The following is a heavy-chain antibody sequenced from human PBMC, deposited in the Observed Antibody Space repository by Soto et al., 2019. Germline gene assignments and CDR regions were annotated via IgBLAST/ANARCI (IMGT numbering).Heavy chain of an antibody. V-gene: IGHV3-23*01. D-gene: IGHD3-3*01. CDR1: GFTFSSYA. Sequence: GGSLRLSCAASGFTFSSYAMSWVRQAPGKGLEWVSAISGSGGSTYYADSVKGRFTISRDNSKNTLYLQMNSLRAEDTAVYYCAFVFPGRIFGVVAVYWGPGILVTVFS. CDR2: ISGSGGST. J-gene: IGHJ4*02. CDR3: AFVFPGRIFGVVAVY.